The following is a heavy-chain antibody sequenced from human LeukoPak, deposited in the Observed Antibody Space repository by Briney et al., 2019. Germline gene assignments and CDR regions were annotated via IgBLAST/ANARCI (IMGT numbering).Heavy chain of an antibody. CDR1: GFTFSSYA. Sequence: PGGSLRLSCAASGFTFSSYAMSWVRQAPGKGLEWVSAISGSGGSTYYADSVKGRFTISRDNSKNTLYLQMNSLRAEDTAVYYCAKAHVKILEWLLSPTQYYFDYWGQGTLVTVSS. J-gene: IGHJ4*02. D-gene: IGHD3-3*01. V-gene: IGHV3-23*01. CDR3: AKAHVKILEWLLSPTQYYFDY. CDR2: ISGSGGST.